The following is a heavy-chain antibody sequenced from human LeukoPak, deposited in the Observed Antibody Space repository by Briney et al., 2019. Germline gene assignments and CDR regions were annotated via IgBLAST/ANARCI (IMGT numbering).Heavy chain of an antibody. Sequence: GGSLRLSCAASGFTFSSYGMHWVRQAPGKGLEWVAFIRYDGSNKYYADSVKGRFTISRDNSKNTLYLQMNSLRAEDTAVYYCAKDRSWNYPYFDYWGQGTLVTVSS. V-gene: IGHV3-30*02. J-gene: IGHJ4*02. CDR1: GFTFSSYG. CDR3: AKDRSWNYPYFDY. D-gene: IGHD1-7*01. CDR2: IRYDGSNK.